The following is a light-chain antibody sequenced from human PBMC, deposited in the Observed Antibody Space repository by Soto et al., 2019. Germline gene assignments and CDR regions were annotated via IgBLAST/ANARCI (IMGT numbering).Light chain of an antibody. CDR3: QTWGTGIQV. J-gene: IGLJ2*01. V-gene: IGLV4-69*01. CDR1: SGHSSYV. Sequence: QPVLTQSPSASASLGASVKLTCTLSSGHSSYVIAWHQQQPEKGPRYLMRLNSDGSHSKGDGIPDRFSVSSSGAERYLSISSLQSEDEADYYCQTWGTGIQVFGGGTKLTVL. CDR2: LNSDGSH.